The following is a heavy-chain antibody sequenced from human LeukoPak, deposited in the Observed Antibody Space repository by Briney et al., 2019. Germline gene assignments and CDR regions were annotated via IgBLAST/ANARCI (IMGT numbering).Heavy chain of an antibody. CDR2: INPNSGDT. CDR1: GYTFTGYY. CDR3: ARDYCGGDCFPDY. D-gene: IGHD2-21*02. Sequence: ASVKVSCKASGYTFTGYYVYWVGPAPGQGVEGMGRINPNSGDTNYAQKFQGRVTMTRDTSISTAYMELSRLRSDDTAVYYCARDYCGGDCFPDYWGQGTLVTVSS. J-gene: IGHJ4*02. V-gene: IGHV1-2*06.